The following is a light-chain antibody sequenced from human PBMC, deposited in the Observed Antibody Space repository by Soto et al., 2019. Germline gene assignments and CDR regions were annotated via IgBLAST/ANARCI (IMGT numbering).Light chain of an antibody. Sequence: EIVLTQSPATLSWSPGERATLYCRASQSVSSYLAWYQQKPGQAPRLLIYDASNRATGIPARFSGSGSGTDFTLTISSLEPEDFAVYYCQQRSNWPPYTFGQGTKLEIK. V-gene: IGKV3-11*01. CDR2: DAS. CDR1: QSVSSY. J-gene: IGKJ2*01. CDR3: QQRSNWPPYT.